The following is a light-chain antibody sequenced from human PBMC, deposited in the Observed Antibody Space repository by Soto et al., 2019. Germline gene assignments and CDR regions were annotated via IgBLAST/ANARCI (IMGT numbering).Light chain of an antibody. Sequence: QPVLTQPASVSGSPRQSITISCTGTSSDVGGYYYVSWYQQFPGKAPKLIIYDVSDRPSGISDRFSGSKSGNTASLTISGLQAEDEADYYCSSYTSSGTPVFGGGTKLTVL. V-gene: IGLV2-14*01. CDR1: SSDVGGYYY. J-gene: IGLJ3*02. CDR3: SSYTSSGTPV. CDR2: DVS.